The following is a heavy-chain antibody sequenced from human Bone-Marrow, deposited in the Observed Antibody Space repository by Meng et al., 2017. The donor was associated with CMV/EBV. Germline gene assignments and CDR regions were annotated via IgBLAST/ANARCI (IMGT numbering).Heavy chain of an antibody. V-gene: IGHV4-61*01. D-gene: IGHD3-9*01. Sequence: SETLSLTCTVSGDSVSSTSHYWTWIRQPPGKGLEWIGYIYYSGSTNYNPSLKSRVTISVDMSGNQFSLKLSSVTAADTAVYYCARCLSDYHILTSRVNYYGMDVWGQGTTVTVSS. J-gene: IGHJ6*02. CDR2: IYYSGST. CDR3: ARCLSDYHILTSRVNYYGMDV. CDR1: GDSVSSTSHY.